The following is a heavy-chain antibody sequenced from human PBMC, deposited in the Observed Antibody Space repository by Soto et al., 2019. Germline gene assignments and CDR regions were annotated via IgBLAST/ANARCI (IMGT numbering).Heavy chain of an antibody. J-gene: IGHJ6*02. V-gene: IGHV1-18*01. CDR2: ISAYNGNT. Sequence: ASVKVSCKASGYTCTSYGISWVRQAPGQGLEWMGWISAYNGNTNYAQKLQGRVTMAPDTSTSTAYMELRSLRSDDTAVYYCARDGAWAVAGNEHHSYSYYGMDVRGQGPTVTVSS. CDR3: ARDGAWAVAGNEHHSYSYYGMDV. D-gene: IGHD6-19*01. CDR1: GYTCTSYG.